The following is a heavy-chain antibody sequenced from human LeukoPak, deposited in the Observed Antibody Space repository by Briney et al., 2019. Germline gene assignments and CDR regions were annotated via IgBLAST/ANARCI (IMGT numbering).Heavy chain of an antibody. CDR3: ARERYTSAWYFDS. CDR1: EFTFSSSD. J-gene: IGHJ4*02. Sequence: PGGSLRLSCAASEFTFSSSDMHWVRQAPGKGLEWVAVIWYDGSNTYFAASVKGRFTISRDNSKNTLYLQMNSLRAEDTAVYYCARERYTSAWYFDSWGQGTLVTVSS. V-gene: IGHV3-33*01. CDR2: IWYDGSNT. D-gene: IGHD6-19*01.